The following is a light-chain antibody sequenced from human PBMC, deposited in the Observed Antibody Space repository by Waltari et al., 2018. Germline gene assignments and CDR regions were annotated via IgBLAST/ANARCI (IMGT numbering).Light chain of an antibody. J-gene: IGKJ1*01. CDR1: QVISNS. V-gene: IGKV1-NL1*01. CDR3: QQYYNMWT. CDR2: GAA. Sequence: DIQMTQSPSSLSASVGDRVTITCRASQVISNSLAWYQQKAGKSPKLLLSGAARLETGVPSRFSGXGSGXXYTLTISRLQPXXXATYYCQQYYNMWTFGQGTKVEVK.